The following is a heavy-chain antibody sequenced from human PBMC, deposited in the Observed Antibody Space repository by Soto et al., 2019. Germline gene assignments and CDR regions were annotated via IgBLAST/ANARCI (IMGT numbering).Heavy chain of an antibody. Sequence: SLKVSCKASGGTFSSYAISWVRQAPGQGLEWMGGIIPIFGTANYAQKFQGRVTITADESTSTAYMELSSLRSEDTAVYYCARAAYSSSWEFDYWRQGTLVTVSS. CDR1: GGTFSSYA. D-gene: IGHD6-13*01. CDR3: ARAAYSSSWEFDY. J-gene: IGHJ4*02. CDR2: IIPIFGTA. V-gene: IGHV1-69*13.